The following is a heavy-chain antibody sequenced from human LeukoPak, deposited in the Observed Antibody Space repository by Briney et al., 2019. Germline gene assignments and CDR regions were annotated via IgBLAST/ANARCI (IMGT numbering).Heavy chain of an antibody. Sequence: ASVKVSCKASRYTFTSYYMHWVRQAPGQGLEWMGIINPSGGSTSYAQKFQGRVTMTRDTSTSTVYMELSSLRSEDTAVYYCARTVTRITIFGAPNNWFDPWGQGTLVTVSS. CDR1: RYTFTSYY. V-gene: IGHV1-46*01. CDR3: ARTVTRITIFGAPNNWFDP. D-gene: IGHD3-3*01. CDR2: INPSGGST. J-gene: IGHJ5*02.